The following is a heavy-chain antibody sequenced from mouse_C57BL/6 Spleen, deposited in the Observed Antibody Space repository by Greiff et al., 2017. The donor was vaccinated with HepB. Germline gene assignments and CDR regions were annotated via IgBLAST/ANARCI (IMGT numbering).Heavy chain of an antibody. J-gene: IGHJ1*03. D-gene: IGHD1-1*01. CDR3: AREYYGSSSKYFDV. Sequence: VHVKQSGPELVKPGASVKISCKASGYSFTDYNMNWVKQSNGKSLEWIGVINPNYGTTSYNQKFKGKATLTVDQSSSTAYMQLNSLTSEDSAVYYCAREYYGSSSKYFDVWGTGTTVTVSS. CDR2: INPNYGTT. CDR1: GYSFTDYN. V-gene: IGHV1-39*01.